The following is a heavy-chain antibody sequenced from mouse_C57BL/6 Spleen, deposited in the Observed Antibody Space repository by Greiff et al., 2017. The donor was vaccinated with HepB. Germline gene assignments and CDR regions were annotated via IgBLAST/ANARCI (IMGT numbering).Heavy chain of an antibody. V-gene: IGHV3-6*01. CDR2: ISYDGSN. D-gene: IGHD2-1*01. Sequence: DVQLQESGPGLVKPSQSLSLTCSVTGYSITSGYYWNWIRQFPGNKLEWMGYISYDGSNNYNPSLKNRISITRDTSKNQFFLKLNSVTTEDTATYYCARDDGNGAMDYWGQGTSVTVSS. CDR1: GYSITSGYY. CDR3: ARDDGNGAMDY. J-gene: IGHJ4*01.